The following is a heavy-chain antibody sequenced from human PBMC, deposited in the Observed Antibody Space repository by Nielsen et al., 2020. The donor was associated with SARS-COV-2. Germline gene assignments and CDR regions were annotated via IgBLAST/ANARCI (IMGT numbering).Heavy chain of an antibody. J-gene: IGHJ4*02. CDR1: GFTFSSYT. Sequence: GESLKISCAASGFTFSSYTMHWVRQAPGKGLEWVAVISYDGTNKYYADSVKGRFTISRDNSKNTLYLQMNSLRAEDTALYFCAKLTGTTPFWWGQGTLVIVSS. V-gene: IGHV3-30-3*01. CDR2: ISYDGTNK. D-gene: IGHD1-7*01. CDR3: AKLTGTTPFW.